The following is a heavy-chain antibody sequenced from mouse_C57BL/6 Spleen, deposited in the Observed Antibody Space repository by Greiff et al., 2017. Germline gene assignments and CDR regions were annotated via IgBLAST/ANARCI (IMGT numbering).Heavy chain of an antibody. D-gene: IGHD2-3*01. CDR3: ARGGWAY. J-gene: IGHJ3*01. CDR1: GYTFTDYY. CDR2: IYPGSGNT. V-gene: IGHV1-76*01. Sequence: VKLMESGAELVRPGASVKLSCKASGYTFTDYYINRVKQSPGQGLEWIARIYPGSGNTYYNEKFKGKATLTAEKSSSTAYMQLSSLTSEDSAVYFCARGGWAYWGQGTLVTVSA.